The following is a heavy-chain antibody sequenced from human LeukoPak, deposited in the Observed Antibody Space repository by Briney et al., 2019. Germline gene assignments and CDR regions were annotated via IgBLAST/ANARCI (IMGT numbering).Heavy chain of an antibody. Sequence: SETLSLTCTVSGGSISSSSYYWGWIRQPPGKGLEWIGSIYYSGSTYYNPSLKSRVTISVDTSKNQFSLKLSSVTAADTAVYYCASGAGYSSGTFNYWGQGTLVTVSS. V-gene: IGHV4-39*07. CDR1: GGSISSSSYY. J-gene: IGHJ4*02. D-gene: IGHD6-19*01. CDR2: IYYSGST. CDR3: ASGAGYSSGTFNY.